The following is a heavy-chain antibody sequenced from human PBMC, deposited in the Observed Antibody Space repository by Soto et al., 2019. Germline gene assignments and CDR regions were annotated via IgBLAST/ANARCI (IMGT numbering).Heavy chain of an antibody. V-gene: IGHV1-69*05. CDR2: IIPIFGTA. CDR3: ATAVLLMYYYYGMAV. D-gene: IGHD2-8*01. Sequence: QVQLVQSGAGVKKPGSSVKVSCKASGGTFSSYAISWVRQAPGQGLEWMGGIIPIFGTADYEQKFQGRVTITSDESTSTAYMELSSLRSEDTAGYYWATAVLLMYYYYGMAVWGQGPTVTVSS. CDR1: GGTFSSYA. J-gene: IGHJ6*02.